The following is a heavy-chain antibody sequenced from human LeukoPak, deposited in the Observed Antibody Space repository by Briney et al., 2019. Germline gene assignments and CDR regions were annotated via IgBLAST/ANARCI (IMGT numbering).Heavy chain of an antibody. J-gene: IGHJ6*02. D-gene: IGHD2-2*01. CDR1: GVTFSTHS. CDR3: ARRYCSCPSCHGNWLYGMDV. CDR2: ISNSSSSI. Sequence: PAGSLRLSCAASGVTFSTHSMNWVRQAPGKGLEWVSYISNSSSSIYYADSVKGRYSLSRDNAKNSLYLQMNSLRAEDTAVYYCARRYCSCPSCHGNWLYGMDVWGQGTTVTVS. V-gene: IGHV3-48*01.